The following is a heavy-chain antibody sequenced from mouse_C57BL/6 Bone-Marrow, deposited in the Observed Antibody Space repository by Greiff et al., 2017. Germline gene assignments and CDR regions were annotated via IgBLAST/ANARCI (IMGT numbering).Heavy chain of an antibody. Sequence: QVQLQQSGAELVRPGASVKLSCKASGYTFTDYYINWVKQRPGQGLEWIARIYPGSGNTYYNEKFKGKATLTAEKSSSTAYMQLSSLTSEDSAVYFCARYDGSSSYAMDYWGQGTSVTVSS. V-gene: IGHV1-76*01. CDR1: GYTFTDYY. CDR2: IYPGSGNT. CDR3: ARYDGSSSYAMDY. J-gene: IGHJ4*01. D-gene: IGHD1-1*01.